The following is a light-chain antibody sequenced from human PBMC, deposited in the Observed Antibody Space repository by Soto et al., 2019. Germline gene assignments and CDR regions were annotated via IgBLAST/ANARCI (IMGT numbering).Light chain of an antibody. CDR2: AAS. Sequence: DIQLTQSPSSLSASVGDRVTITCRASQSISTYLSWHQQKPGKAPTLLIYAASSLLSGVPSRFSGSGSGTDFTLTITSLQLEDFATYYCQHSYSAPYTFGQGTKLEIK. V-gene: IGKV1-39*01. CDR3: QHSYSAPYT. CDR1: QSISTY. J-gene: IGKJ2*01.